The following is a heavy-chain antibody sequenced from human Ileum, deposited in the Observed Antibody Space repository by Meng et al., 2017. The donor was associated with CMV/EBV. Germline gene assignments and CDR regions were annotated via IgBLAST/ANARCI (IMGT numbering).Heavy chain of an antibody. D-gene: IGHD1-7*01. Sequence: GGSLRLSRAASGFTFSSYAMSWVRQAPGKGLEWVSVIYSGGSSTYYADSVKGRFTISRDNSKNTLYLQMNSLRAEDTAVYYCAKNWNYAGPFDYWGQGTLVTVSS. CDR2: IYSGGSST. CDR1: GFTFSSYA. J-gene: IGHJ4*02. CDR3: AKNWNYAGPFDY. V-gene: IGHV3-23*03.